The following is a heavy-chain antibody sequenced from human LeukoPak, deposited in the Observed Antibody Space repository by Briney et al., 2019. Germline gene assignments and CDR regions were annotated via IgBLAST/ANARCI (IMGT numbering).Heavy chain of an antibody. J-gene: IGHJ4*02. D-gene: IGHD5-24*01. Sequence: SETLSLTCTVSDGSISSYYWTWIRQPAGKGLEWIGRINSSGSTNYNPSLKSRVTLLVDTSKNQFSLKLSSVTAADTAVYYCARAGDGYTSDYWGQGTLVTVSS. CDR2: INSSGST. CDR3: ARAGDGYTSDY. V-gene: IGHV4-4*07. CDR1: DGSISSYY.